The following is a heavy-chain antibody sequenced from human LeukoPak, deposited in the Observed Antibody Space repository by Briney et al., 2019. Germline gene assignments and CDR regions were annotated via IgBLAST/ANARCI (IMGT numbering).Heavy chain of an antibody. CDR2: ISARGDST. CDR1: GFTFSSFS. CDR3: ARGAYGDYDY. D-gene: IGHD4-17*01. Sequence: PGGSLSLSCAASGFTFSSFSVSWVRQAPGKGLEWVSAISARGDSTYYADSVEGRFTISRDNSKNTLYLQMNSLRAEDTALYYCARGAYGDYDYWGQGTLVTVSS. V-gene: IGHV3-23*01. J-gene: IGHJ4*02.